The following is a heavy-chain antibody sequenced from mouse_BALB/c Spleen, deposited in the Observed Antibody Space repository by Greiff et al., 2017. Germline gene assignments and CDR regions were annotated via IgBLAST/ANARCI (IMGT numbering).Heavy chain of an antibody. J-gene: IGHJ2*01. V-gene: IGHV1-14*01. CDR1: GYTFTSYV. D-gene: IGHD2-1*01. CDR2: INPYNDGT. CDR3: ARRRGNYYFDY. Sequence: EVKLVESGPELVKPGASVKMSCKASGYTFTSYVMHWVKQKPGQGLEWIGYINPYNDGTKYNEKFKGKATLTSDKSSSTAYMELSSLTSEDSAVYYCARRRGNYYFDYWGQGTTLTVSS.